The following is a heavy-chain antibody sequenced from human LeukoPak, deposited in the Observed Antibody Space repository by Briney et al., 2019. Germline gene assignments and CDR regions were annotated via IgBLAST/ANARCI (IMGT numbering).Heavy chain of an antibody. J-gene: IGHJ4*02. Sequence: GGSLRLSCAASGFTFSSYWMHWVRQAPGKGLVWVSHINSDGSWTSYADSVKGRFTISKDNAKNTVYLQMNNLRVEDTAVYYCVSFYETYWGRGTLVTVSS. CDR2: INSDGSWT. V-gene: IGHV3-74*01. D-gene: IGHD2-2*01. CDR3: VSFYETY. CDR1: GFTFSSYW.